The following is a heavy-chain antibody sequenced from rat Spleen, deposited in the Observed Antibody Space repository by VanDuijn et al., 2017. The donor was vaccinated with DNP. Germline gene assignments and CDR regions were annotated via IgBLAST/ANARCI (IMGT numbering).Heavy chain of an antibody. D-gene: IGHD1-12*02. CDR1: GFTFSSYW. J-gene: IGHJ2*01. Sequence: EVQLVETGGGLVQPGRSLKLSCVGSGFTFSSYWMFWIRQAPGKGLEWIASINTDGDNTYYPDSVKGRFTISRDNAKSTLYLQMNSLRSEDTATYYCTRWSYWGQGVMVTVSS. V-gene: IGHV5-58*01. CDR3: TRWSY. CDR2: INTDGDNT.